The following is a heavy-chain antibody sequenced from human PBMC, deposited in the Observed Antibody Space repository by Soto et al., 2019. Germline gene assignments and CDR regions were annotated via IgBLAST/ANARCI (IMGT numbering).Heavy chain of an antibody. Sequence: GGSLRLSCAASGFTFSSYAMSWVRQAPGKGLEWVSAISGSGGSTYYADSVKGRFTISRDNSKDTLYLRMNSLRAEDTAVYYCAKDREASSATRPFDYWGQGTLVTVSS. CDR1: GFTFSSYA. J-gene: IGHJ4*02. CDR3: AKDREASSATRPFDY. D-gene: IGHD6-6*01. CDR2: ISGSGGST. V-gene: IGHV3-23*01.